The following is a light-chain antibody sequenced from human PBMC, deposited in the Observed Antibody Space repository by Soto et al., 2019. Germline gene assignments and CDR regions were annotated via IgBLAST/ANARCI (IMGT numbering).Light chain of an antibody. CDR1: EFISDW. V-gene: IGKV1-5*01. CDR3: PHYNSYSRA. Sequence: DVRMTRSPSTLSASVGDRVTMTCRASEFISDWLAWYQQKPGQAPKLLIYDASTLESGVPGRFSRSGVGAHFTLTISGLQPEDFATHHCPHYNSYSRAFGQVTKVEIX. J-gene: IGKJ1*01. CDR2: DAS.